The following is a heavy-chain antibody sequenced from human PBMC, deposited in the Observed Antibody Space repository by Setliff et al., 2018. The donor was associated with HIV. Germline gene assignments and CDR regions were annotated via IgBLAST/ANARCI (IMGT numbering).Heavy chain of an antibody. CDR3: ARSPTWIQLWLLSYFDY. D-gene: IGHD5-18*01. CDR1: GYSISSGYY. V-gene: IGHV4-38-2*02. Sequence: TSETLSLTCTVSGYSISSGYYWGWIRQPPGKGLEWIGSIYHSGSTYYNPSLKSRVTISVDTSKNQFSLKLSSVTAADTAVYYCARSPTWIQLWLLSYFDYWGQGTLVTRLR. CDR2: IYHSGST. J-gene: IGHJ4*02.